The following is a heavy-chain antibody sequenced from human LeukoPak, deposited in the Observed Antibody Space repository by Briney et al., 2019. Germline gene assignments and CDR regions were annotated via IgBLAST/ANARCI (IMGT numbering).Heavy chain of an antibody. CDR3: TTGKTYCSTTSCSDDY. J-gene: IGHJ4*02. CDR1: GYTLTELS. V-gene: IGHV1-24*01. D-gene: IGHD2-2*01. Sequence: ASVKVSCKVSGYTLTELSMHWVRQAPGKGLEWMGGFHPEDGETIYAQKFQGRVTMTEDTSTDTAHMELRSLRSEDTAVYYCTTGKTYCSTTSCSDDYWGQGTLVTVSS. CDR2: FHPEDGET.